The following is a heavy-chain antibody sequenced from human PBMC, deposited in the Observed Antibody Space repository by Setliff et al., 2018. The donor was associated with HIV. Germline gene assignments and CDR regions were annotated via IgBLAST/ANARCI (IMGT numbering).Heavy chain of an antibody. CDR3: TSRYCTSTSCSSPYDY. D-gene: IGHD2-2*01. J-gene: IGHJ4*02. V-gene: IGHV3-21*01. Sequence: GGSLRLSCAASGFTFNDFSMNWVRQAPGKGLEWVSSISPDSTYIYYADSVKGRFTISRDNAKNSLYLQMNSMRAEDTAVYYCTSRYCTSTSCSSPYDYWGRGTLVTVSS. CDR1: GFTFNDFS. CDR2: ISPDSTYI.